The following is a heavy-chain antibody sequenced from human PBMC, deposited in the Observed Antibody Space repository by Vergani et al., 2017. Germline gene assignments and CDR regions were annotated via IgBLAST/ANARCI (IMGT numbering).Heavy chain of an antibody. CDR3: AKDHVVQLWLSYYYYYMDV. CDR1: GFTFSSYA. D-gene: IGHD5-18*01. J-gene: IGHJ6*03. Sequence: EVQLVESGGGLVQPGGSLRLSCAASGFTFSSYAMHWVRQAPGKGLEYVSAISSNGGSTYYANSVKGRFTISRDNSKNTLYLQMGSLRAEDMAVYYCAKDHVVQLWLSYYYYYMDVWGKGTTVTVSS. CDR2: ISSNGGST. V-gene: IGHV3-64*01.